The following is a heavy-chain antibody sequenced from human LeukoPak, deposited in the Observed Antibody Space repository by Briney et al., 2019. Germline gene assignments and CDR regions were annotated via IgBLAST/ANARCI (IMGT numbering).Heavy chain of an antibody. V-gene: IGHV3-30*18. J-gene: IGHJ3*01. CDR2: ISFDGNDN. Sequence: GGSLRLSCAASGFTFSQYGMNWVRQAPGKGLEWVAVISFDGNDNYYADSVKGRFTISRDNSESDLFLQMNSLRTEDTALYYCTKARLPTNNWYSDSFDSWGQGTLVTVS. D-gene: IGHD1-7*01. CDR3: TKARLPTNNWYSDSFDS. CDR1: GFTFSQYG.